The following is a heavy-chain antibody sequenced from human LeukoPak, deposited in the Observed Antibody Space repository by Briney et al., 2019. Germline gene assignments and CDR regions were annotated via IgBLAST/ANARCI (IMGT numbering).Heavy chain of an antibody. CDR1: GGSISSGNYY. CDR2: IFASGST. J-gene: IGHJ6*04. D-gene: IGHD6-19*01. Sequence: SETLSLTCTVSGGSISSGNYYWNWIRQPAGKGLEWIGRIFASGSTNYNASLKSRITISGDTSKNHFSLILTSVTAADTAVYYCARPPSGWPPGDVWGKGTTVTVSS. CDR3: ARPPSGWPPGDV. V-gene: IGHV4-61*02.